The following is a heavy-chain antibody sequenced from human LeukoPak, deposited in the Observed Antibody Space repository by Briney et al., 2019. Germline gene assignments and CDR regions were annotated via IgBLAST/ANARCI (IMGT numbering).Heavy chain of an antibody. CDR2: IKQDGSEK. Sequence: GGSLRLSCAPSGFTFSSYWMSWVRQAPGKGLEWVANIKQDGSEKYYVDSVKGRFTISRDNAKNSLYLQMNSLRAEDTAVYYCASSMGYKPFDYWGQATLVTVSS. CDR1: GFTFSSYW. J-gene: IGHJ4*02. V-gene: IGHV3-7*01. D-gene: IGHD5-18*01. CDR3: ASSMGYKPFDY.